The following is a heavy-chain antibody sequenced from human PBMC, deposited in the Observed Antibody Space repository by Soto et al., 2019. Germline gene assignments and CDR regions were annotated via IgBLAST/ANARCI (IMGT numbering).Heavy chain of an antibody. CDR2: IYPGDSDA. Sequence: GESLKIPCKCSGERFTNYWIGLVRQMPGKGLEWMGIIYPGDSDARYSPSFQGQVTISADKSISTAYLQWSSLKASDTAMYYCASYGGYSDFDYWGQGTLVTVSS. D-gene: IGHD2-21*02. J-gene: IGHJ4*02. V-gene: IGHV5-51*01. CDR1: GERFTNYW. CDR3: ASYGGYSDFDY.